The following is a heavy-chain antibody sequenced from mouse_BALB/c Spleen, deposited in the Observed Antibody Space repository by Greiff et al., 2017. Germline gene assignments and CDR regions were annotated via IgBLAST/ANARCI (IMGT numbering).Heavy chain of an antibody. Sequence: VHVKQSGAELVKPGASVKLSCTASGFNIKDTYMHWVKQRPEQGLEWIGRIDPANGNTKYDPKFQGKATITADTSSNTAYLQLSSLTSEDTAVYYCARPSIDWYFDVWGAGTTVTVSS. CDR2: IDPANGNT. V-gene: IGHV14-3*02. CDR3: ARPSIDWYFDV. D-gene: IGHD2-3*01. CDR1: GFNIKDTY. J-gene: IGHJ1*01.